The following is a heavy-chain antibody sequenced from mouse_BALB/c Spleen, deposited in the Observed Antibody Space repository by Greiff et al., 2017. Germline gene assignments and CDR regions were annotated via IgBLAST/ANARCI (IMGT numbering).Heavy chain of an antibody. Sequence: EVMLVESGGGLVKPGGSLKLSCAASGFTFSSYAMSWVRQTPEKRLEWVATISSGGSYTYYPDSVKGRFTISRDNAKNTLYLQMSSLRSEDTAMYYCARHRYDYFDYWGQGTTLTVSS. J-gene: IGHJ2*01. CDR3: ARHRYDYFDY. CDR1: GFTFSSYA. V-gene: IGHV5-9-3*01. CDR2: ISSGGSYT. D-gene: IGHD2-14*01.